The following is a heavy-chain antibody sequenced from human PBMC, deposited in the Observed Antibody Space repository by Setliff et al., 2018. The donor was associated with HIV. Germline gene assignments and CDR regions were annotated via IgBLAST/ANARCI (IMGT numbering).Heavy chain of an antibody. Sequence: ASVKVSCKASGYTFTSYDINWVRQATGQGLEWMGWMNPNSGNTGYAQKFQGRVTMTRNTPISTAYMELRSLRPDDTAVYYCAKEFRYDILTGYLYYFDYWGQGTLVTVSS. CDR2: MNPNSGNT. D-gene: IGHD3-9*01. J-gene: IGHJ4*02. CDR1: GYTFTSYD. V-gene: IGHV1-8*01. CDR3: AKEFRYDILTGYLYYFDY.